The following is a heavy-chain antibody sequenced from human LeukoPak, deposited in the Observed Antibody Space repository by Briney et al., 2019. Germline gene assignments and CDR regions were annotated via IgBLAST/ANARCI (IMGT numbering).Heavy chain of an antibody. CDR3: AREGTVTNRGLSWFDP. CDR2: INSDGSST. Sequence: GGSLRLSCVASGFSFSSYWMHWVRQAPGKGLVWVSRINSDGSSTSYADSVKGRFTISRDNAKNTLYLQMNSLRAEDTAVYYCAREGTVTNRGLSWFDPWGQGTLVTVSS. J-gene: IGHJ5*02. CDR1: GFSFSSYW. V-gene: IGHV3-74*01. D-gene: IGHD4-11*01.